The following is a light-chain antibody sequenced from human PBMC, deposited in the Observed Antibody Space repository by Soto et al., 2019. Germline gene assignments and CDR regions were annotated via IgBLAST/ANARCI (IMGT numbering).Light chain of an antibody. CDR1: SSDIGASNF. V-gene: IGLV2-23*01. CDR2: EAT. J-gene: IGLJ3*02. Sequence: QSVLTHPPSVSGAPRQSITVSCTGTSSDIGASNFVSWYQHLPGRAPKVIIFEATNRPSGVSNRFSASKSGNTASLTISGLQAEDEADYYCCSYGGSGTWVFAGGTKVTVL. CDR3: CSYGGSGTWV.